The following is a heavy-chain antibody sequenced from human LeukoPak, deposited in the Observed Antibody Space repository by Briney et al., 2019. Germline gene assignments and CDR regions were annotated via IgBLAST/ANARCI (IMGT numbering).Heavy chain of an antibody. V-gene: IGHV4-34*01. CDR1: GGSFSGYY. J-gene: IGHJ4*02. D-gene: IGHD4-23*01. CDR2: INHSGST. Sequence: SETLSLTCAVYGGSFSGYYWSWIRQPPGKGLEWIGEINHSGSTNYNLSLKSRVTISVDTSKNQFSLKLSSVTAADTAVYYCARRVVTHPDYFDYWGQGTLVTVSS. CDR3: ARRVVTHPDYFDY.